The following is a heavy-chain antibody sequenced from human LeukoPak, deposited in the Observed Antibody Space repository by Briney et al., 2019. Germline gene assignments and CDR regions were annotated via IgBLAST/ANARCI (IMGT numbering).Heavy chain of an antibody. CDR3: ARHAASGYSLDAFDI. Sequence: SETLSLTCAVSGYSISSGYYWGWIRQPPGKGLEWIGSIYHSGSTYYNPSLKSRVTISVDTSKNQFSLKLSSVTAADTAVYYCARHAASGYSLDAFDIWGQGTMVTVSP. CDR2: IYHSGST. J-gene: IGHJ3*02. CDR1: GYSISSGYY. V-gene: IGHV4-38-2*01. D-gene: IGHD3-22*01.